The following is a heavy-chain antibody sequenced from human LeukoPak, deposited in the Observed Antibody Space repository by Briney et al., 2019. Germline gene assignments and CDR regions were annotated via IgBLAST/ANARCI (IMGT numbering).Heavy chain of an antibody. V-gene: IGHV3-21*01. J-gene: IGHJ4*02. CDR3: ARGYQRPDY. D-gene: IGHD2-2*01. CDR2: ISSSSNNI. CDR1: GFTFNTYT. Sequence: GGSLRLSCAASGFTFNTYTMNWVRQAPGKGLEWVSSISSSSNNINYGDSVKGRFTISRDNAMNSVYLQMNSLRVEDTAVYYCARGYQRPDYWGQGTLITVSS.